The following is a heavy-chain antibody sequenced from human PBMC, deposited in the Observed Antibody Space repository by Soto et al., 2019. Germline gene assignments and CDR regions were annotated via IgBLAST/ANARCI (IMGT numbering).Heavy chain of an antibody. CDR2: IYYSGST. V-gene: IGHV4-30-4*01. Sequence: PSETLSLTCTVSGGSISSGDYYWSWIRQPPGKGLEWIGYIYYSGSTYYNPSLKSRVTISVDTSKNQFSLKLSSVTAADTAVYYCARSVGSSWPNWFDPWGQGTLVTVSS. J-gene: IGHJ5*02. D-gene: IGHD6-13*01. CDR1: GGSISSGDYY. CDR3: ARSVGSSWPNWFDP.